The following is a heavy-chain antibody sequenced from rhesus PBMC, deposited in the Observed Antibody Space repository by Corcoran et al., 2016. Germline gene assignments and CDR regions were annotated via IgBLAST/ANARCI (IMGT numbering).Heavy chain of an antibody. J-gene: IGHJ4*01. D-gene: IGHD4-23*01. CDR2: IYGSGGST. CDR3: ARGRTVTIYFDY. CDR1: GGSLSDSYY. Sequence: QVQLQESGPGLVKPSETLSLTCAVSGGSLSDSYYWTWIRSPPGKGLEWIGYIYGSGGSTYYNPSLKIRVTISTDTSKNQFSLKLSSVTAADTAVYYCARGRTVTIYFDYWGQGVLVTVSS. V-gene: IGHV4-106*01.